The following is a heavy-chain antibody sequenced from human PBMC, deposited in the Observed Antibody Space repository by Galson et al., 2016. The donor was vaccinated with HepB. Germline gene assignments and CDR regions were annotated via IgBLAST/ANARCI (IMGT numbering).Heavy chain of an antibody. CDR1: GGTFQSYG. CDR3: ARDADAYYDVMIGFSALDI. Sequence: SVKVSCKASGGTFQSYGITWVRQAPGQGLEWMGRIVPPLGTVDYAQKFQDRVTITADSSTTTSYLELRSLRSEDMAVHYCARDADAYYDVMIGFSALDIWGQGTTVTVSS. J-gene: IGHJ3*02. CDR2: IVPPLGTV. D-gene: IGHD3-9*01. V-gene: IGHV1-69*10.